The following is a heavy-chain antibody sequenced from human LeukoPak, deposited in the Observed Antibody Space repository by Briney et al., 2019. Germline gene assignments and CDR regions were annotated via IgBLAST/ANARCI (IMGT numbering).Heavy chain of an antibody. CDR2: INPNSGST. CDR3: ARGDFGETNTAFDV. J-gene: IGHJ3*01. D-gene: IGHD4-17*01. V-gene: IGHV1-8*03. CDR1: GYTFTDYD. Sequence: VSVKVSCKTSGYTFTDYDVHWVRQAPGQGLEWMGWINPNSGSTNYAQRLQGRVTFTRDTSLSIAYMELSSLTSEDAAVYFCARGDFGETNTAFDVWGQGTLVAVSS.